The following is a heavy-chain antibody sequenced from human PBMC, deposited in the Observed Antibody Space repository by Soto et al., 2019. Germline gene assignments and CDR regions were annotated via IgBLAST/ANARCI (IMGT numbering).Heavy chain of an antibody. CDR1: GYTFTSYD. J-gene: IGHJ5*02. CDR2: MNPNSGNT. D-gene: IGHD3-3*01. V-gene: IGHV1-8*01. Sequence: ASVKVSCKASGYTFTSYDINWVRQATGQGLEWMGWMNPNSGNTGYAQKFQGRVTMTRNTSISTAYMELSSLRSEDTAVYYCAXXKTRHQYDFWSGYYRWFDPWGQGTLVTV. CDR3: AXXKTRHQYDFWSGYYRWFDP.